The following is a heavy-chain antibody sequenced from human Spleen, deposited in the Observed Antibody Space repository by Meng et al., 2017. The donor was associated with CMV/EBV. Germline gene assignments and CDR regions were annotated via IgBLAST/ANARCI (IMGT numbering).Heavy chain of an antibody. J-gene: IGHJ6*02. CDR3: ARGPSRYSPDYYYGMDV. D-gene: IGHD3-9*01. CDR1: DSTFSGYG. Sequence: GGSLRLPCAVSDSTFSGYGIHWVRQAPGKGLEWVSFIRFDGSKTYYAESVKGRFTIARDKVKKTLFLHMDSLRPQDAAVYYCARGPSRYSPDYYYGMDVWGQGTTVTVSS. CDR2: IRFDGSKT. V-gene: IGHV3-30*02.